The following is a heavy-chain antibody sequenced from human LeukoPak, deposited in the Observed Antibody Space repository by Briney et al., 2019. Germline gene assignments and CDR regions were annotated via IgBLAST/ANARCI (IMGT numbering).Heavy chain of an antibody. CDR3: ARDRWTTVTTNWSDP. CDR1: GYTFTGYY. CDR2: INPNSGGT. V-gene: IGHV1-2*02. J-gene: IGHJ5*02. D-gene: IGHD4-17*01. Sequence: RASVKVSCKASGYTFTGYYMHWVRQAPGQGLEWMGWINPNSGGTNYAQKFQGRVTITADKSTSTAYMELSSLRSEDTAVYYCARDRWTTVTTNWSDPWGQGTLVTVSS.